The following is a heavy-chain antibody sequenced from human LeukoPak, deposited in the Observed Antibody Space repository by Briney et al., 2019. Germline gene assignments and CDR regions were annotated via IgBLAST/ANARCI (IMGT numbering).Heavy chain of an antibody. CDR2: ISLTGET. CDR1: GGSIRSTNW. D-gene: IGHD1-26*01. V-gene: IGHV4-4*02. Sequence: SETLSLTCGVSGGSIRSTNWWSWVRQPPGQGLEWIGEISLTGETNYNPSLNGRVTMSLEGSRNQLSLTLTSVTAADTAIYYCSRESGAFCPFGYWGQGTLVIVPP. J-gene: IGHJ4*02. CDR3: SRESGAFCPFGY.